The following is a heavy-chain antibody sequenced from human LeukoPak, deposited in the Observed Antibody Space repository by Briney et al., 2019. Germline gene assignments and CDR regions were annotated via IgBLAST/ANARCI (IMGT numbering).Heavy chain of an antibody. D-gene: IGHD3-10*01. V-gene: IGHV1-2*02. Sequence: RASVKVSCKASGYTFTGYYMHWVRQAPGQGLEWMGWINPNSGGTNYAQKFQGRVTMTRDTSISTAYMELSRLRSDDTAVYYCARLLWFEEDGNWFDPWGQGTLVTVSS. CDR3: ARLLWFEEDGNWFDP. CDR2: INPNSGGT. J-gene: IGHJ5*02. CDR1: GYTFTGYY.